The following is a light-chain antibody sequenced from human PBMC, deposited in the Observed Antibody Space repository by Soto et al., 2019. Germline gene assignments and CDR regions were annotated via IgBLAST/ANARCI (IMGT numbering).Light chain of an antibody. V-gene: IGLV2-14*03. CDR2: DVS. Sequence: QSVLTQPASVSGSPGQSIAISCTGTSSDVGGFNYVSWYQQHPGKAPKFMIYDVSSRPSGVSDRFSGSKSGNTASLTISGLQAEDEADYYCCSYAGSSTYVFGTGTKVTVL. CDR3: CSYAGSSTYV. J-gene: IGLJ1*01. CDR1: SSDVGGFNY.